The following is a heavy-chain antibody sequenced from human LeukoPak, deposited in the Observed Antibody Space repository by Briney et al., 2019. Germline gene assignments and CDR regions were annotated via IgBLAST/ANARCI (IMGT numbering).Heavy chain of an antibody. D-gene: IGHD5-12*01. J-gene: IGHJ4*02. CDR1: GYTFTGYY. CDR3: AREKWLRLPSSDY. CDR2: INPNSGGT. Sequence: ASVKVSCKASGYTFTGYYMHWVRQAPGQGLEWMGWINPNSGGTNYAQKFQGRVTMTRDTSISTAYMELSRLRSDDTAVYYCAREKWLRLPSSDYWGQGTLVTVSS. V-gene: IGHV1-2*02.